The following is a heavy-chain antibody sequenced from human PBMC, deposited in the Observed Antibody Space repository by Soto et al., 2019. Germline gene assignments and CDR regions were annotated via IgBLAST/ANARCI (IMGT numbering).Heavy chain of an antibody. J-gene: IGHJ3*02. CDR2: IYPGDSDT. CDR1: GYSFTSYW. Sequence: PGESLKISCKGSGYSFTSYWIGWVRQMPWKGLEWMGIIYPGDSDTRYSPSFQGQVTISADKSISTAYLQWSSLKASDTAMYYCARSVEMATIKDAFDIWGQGTMVTVSS. D-gene: IGHD5-12*01. CDR3: ARSVEMATIKDAFDI. V-gene: IGHV5-51*01.